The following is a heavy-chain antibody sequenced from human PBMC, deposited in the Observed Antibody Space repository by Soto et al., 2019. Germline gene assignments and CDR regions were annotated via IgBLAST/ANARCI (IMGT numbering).Heavy chain of an antibody. J-gene: IGHJ4*02. D-gene: IGHD3-3*02. CDR3: TTIRSGTIFGLPTAH. CDR1: GYTLSELS. Sequence: ASVKVSCKVSGYTLSELSIHWVRQAPGGGLEWMGGFDPEGGEIIYAQKLQGRVIMTEDTSTDTVYLELSSLRSEDTAVYYCTTIRSGTIFGLPTAHWGQGTLVTVSS. CDR2: FDPEGGEI. V-gene: IGHV1-24*01.